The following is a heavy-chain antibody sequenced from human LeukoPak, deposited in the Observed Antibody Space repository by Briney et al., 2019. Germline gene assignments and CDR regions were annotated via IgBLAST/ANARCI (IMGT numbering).Heavy chain of an antibody. J-gene: IGHJ3*02. D-gene: IGHD3-22*01. CDR3: AGNTLSYYYDSSGYYNAFDI. CDR1: GGTFSGYT. Sequence: SVKVSCKASGGTFSGYTISWVRQAPGQGLEWMGRIIPILGIANYAQKFQGRVTITADKSTSTAYMELSSLRSEDTAVYYCAGNTLSYYYDSSGYYNAFDIWGQGTMVTVSS. V-gene: IGHV1-69*02. CDR2: IIPILGIA.